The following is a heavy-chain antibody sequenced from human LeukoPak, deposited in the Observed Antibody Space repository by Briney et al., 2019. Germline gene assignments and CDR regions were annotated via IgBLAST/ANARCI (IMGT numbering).Heavy chain of an antibody. CDR2: IYYSGST. Sequence: SETLSLTCTVSGGSISSSSYYWSWIRQPPGKGLEWIGYIYYSGSTNYNPSLKSRVTISIDTSKNQFSLMLTSVTAADTAVYYCARDRYVSWTYFYYYMDVWGKGTTVTVSS. D-gene: IGHD3-16*02. J-gene: IGHJ6*03. V-gene: IGHV4-61*01. CDR1: GGSISSSSYY. CDR3: ARDRYVSWTYFYYYMDV.